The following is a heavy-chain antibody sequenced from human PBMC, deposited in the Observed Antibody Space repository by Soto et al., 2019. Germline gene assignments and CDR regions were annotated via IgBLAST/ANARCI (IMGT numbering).Heavy chain of an antibody. Sequence: ASVKVSCKASGYTFTNHGISWVRQAPGQGLAWVGWVSGYNDKTKSAQKFQGRVTMTTDTSTRTAYMELRSLRSDDTAVYYCARDFYPVAYFLDDWGQGTLVTVSS. CDR3: ARDFYPVAYFLDD. D-gene: IGHD2-21*01. CDR2: VSGYNDKT. J-gene: IGHJ4*02. V-gene: IGHV1-18*04. CDR1: GYTFTNHG.